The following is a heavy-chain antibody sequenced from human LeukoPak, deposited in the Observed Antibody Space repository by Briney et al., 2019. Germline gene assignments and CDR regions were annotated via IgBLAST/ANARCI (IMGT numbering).Heavy chain of an antibody. CDR3: ARDTKYTFDN. Sequence: GGSLRFSCAASGFTFSSYSMTWVRQAPGKGWEWISYTGLGSGNTKYADSVKGRFTISGATAKNSVYLQMNSVRVEHTAVYYCARDTKYTFDNWGQGTLVTVSS. CDR1: GFTFSSYS. V-gene: IGHV3-48*01. J-gene: IGHJ4*02. D-gene: IGHD1-1*01. CDR2: TGLGSGNT.